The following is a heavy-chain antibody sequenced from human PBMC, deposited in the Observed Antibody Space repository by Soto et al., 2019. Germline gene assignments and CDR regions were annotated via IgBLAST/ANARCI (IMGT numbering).Heavy chain of an antibody. J-gene: IGHJ3*02. Sequence: GGSLRLSCAASGFTFSSYSMNRVRQAPGKGLEWVSSISSSSSYIYYADSVKGRFTISRDNAKNSLYLQMNSLRAEDTAVYYCARDIVLGGAFDIWGQGTMVTVSS. CDR1: GFTFSSYS. CDR3: ARDIVLGGAFDI. V-gene: IGHV3-21*01. CDR2: ISSSSSYI. D-gene: IGHD1-26*01.